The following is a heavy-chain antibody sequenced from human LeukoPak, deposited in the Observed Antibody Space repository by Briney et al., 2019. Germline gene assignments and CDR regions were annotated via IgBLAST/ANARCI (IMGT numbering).Heavy chain of an antibody. CDR1: GFTFSSYA. D-gene: IGHD6-13*01. CDR2: VRGGSGNR. CDR3: ARRLYSSSWYYFDY. V-gene: IGHV3-23*01. J-gene: IGHJ4*02. Sequence: AGGSLRLSCAASGFTFSSYAMSWVRQAPGKGLEWVSAVRGGSGNRYYADSVKGQFTISRDNSKNTLYLQINSLRAEDTAVYYCARRLYSSSWYYFDYWGQGTLVTVSS.